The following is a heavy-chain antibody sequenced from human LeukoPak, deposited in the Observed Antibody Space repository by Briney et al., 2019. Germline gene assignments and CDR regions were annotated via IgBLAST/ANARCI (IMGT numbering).Heavy chain of an antibody. D-gene: IGHD3-3*01. J-gene: IGHJ6*02. Sequence: PGGSVRLSCAASVFSFSSYSIDWVRQAPCKGLEWVAVISCDGSNKYYADSVKGRFTISRDNSKNTLYLQMNSLRAEDTAVYYCARDQAYDFWSGYYDYYYYGMDVWGQGTTVTVSS. CDR1: VFSFSSYS. V-gene: IGHV3-30-3*01. CDR3: ARDQAYDFWSGYYDYYYYGMDV. CDR2: ISCDGSNK.